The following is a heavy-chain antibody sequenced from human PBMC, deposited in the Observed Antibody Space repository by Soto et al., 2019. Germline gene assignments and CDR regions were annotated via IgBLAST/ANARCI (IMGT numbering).Heavy chain of an antibody. CDR2: IWYDGSNK. D-gene: IGHD4-4*01. V-gene: IGHV3-33*01. CDR1: GFTFSSYG. CDR3: ARDSHSNPYYYYGMDV. J-gene: IGHJ6*02. Sequence: GGSLRLSCAASGFTFSSYGMHWVRQAPGKGLEWVAVIWYDGSNKYYADSVKGRFTISRDNSKNTLYLQMNSLRAEDTAVYYCARDSHSNPYYYYGMDVWGQGTTVTVSS.